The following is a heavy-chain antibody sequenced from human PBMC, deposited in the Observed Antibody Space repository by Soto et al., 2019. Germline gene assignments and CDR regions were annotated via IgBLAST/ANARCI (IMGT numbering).Heavy chain of an antibody. CDR3: AKGFRRTWNDMDD. D-gene: IGHD1-1*01. J-gene: IGHJ6*02. V-gene: IGHV3-9*01. Sequence: EVQLVESGGDLVQPGASLRLSCAGFGFSLDDYSMHWVRQAPGKGLEWVSGISWNSDKSGFAASVRGRFTVSKDSAKNSMYLQTNSLRIEDTALYDSAKGFRRTWNDMDDWGQGTAVIVSS. CDR1: GFSLDDYS. CDR2: ISWNSDKS.